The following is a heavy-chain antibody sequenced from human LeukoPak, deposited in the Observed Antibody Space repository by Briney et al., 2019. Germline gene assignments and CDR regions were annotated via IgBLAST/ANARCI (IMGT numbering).Heavy chain of an antibody. D-gene: IGHD5-18*01. CDR1: GFTFSSYS. CDR2: ISSSSSYI. CDR3: ARDHAAMAEAPTDY. J-gene: IGHJ4*02. Sequence: PGGSLRLSCAASGFTFSSYSMNWVRQAPGKGLEWVSSISSSSSYIYYADSVKGRFTISRDNAKNSLYLQMNSLRAEDTAVYYCARDHAAMAEAPTDYWGRGTLVTVSS. V-gene: IGHV3-21*01.